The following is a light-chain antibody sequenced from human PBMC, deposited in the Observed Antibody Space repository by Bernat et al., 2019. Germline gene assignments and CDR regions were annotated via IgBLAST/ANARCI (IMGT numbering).Light chain of an antibody. Sequence: DIQMTQSPSSLSASVGDRVTITCRTSQIIATYLNWYQQTPGRAPRLLIYDVSNLQSGVPSRFSGSGSGTDFTLTISGRQPEDFASYYCQQSYSNEWTFGQGTKVEVK. CDR2: DVS. V-gene: IGKV1-39*01. CDR1: QIIATY. J-gene: IGKJ1*01. CDR3: QQSYSNEWT.